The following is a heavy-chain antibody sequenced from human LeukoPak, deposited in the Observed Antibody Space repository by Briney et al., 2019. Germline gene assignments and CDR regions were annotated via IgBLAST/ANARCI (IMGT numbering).Heavy chain of an antibody. CDR3: ARYCDSSGCYRCRAFDI. CDR2: IYYSGST. CDR1: GGSISSYY. D-gene: IGHD3-22*01. J-gene: IGHJ3*02. Sequence: PSETLSLTCTVSGGSISSYYWSWIRQPPGKGLEWIGYIYYSGSTNYNPSLKSRVTISVDTSKNQFSLKLSSVTAADPAVYYCARYCDSSGCYRCRAFDIWGQGTMVTVSS. V-gene: IGHV4-59*01.